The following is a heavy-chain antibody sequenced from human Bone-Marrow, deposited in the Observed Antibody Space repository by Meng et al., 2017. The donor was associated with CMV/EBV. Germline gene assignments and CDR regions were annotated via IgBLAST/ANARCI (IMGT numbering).Heavy chain of an antibody. Sequence: SETLSLTCAVYGGSFSGYYWSWIRQPPGKGLEWIGEINHSGSTNYNPSLKSRVTISVDTSKNQFSLKLSSVTAADTAVYYCARTTTPYDDYYYGMDVWDQGTTVTVSS. CDR3: ARTTTPYDDYYYGMDV. J-gene: IGHJ6*02. CDR2: INHSGST. D-gene: IGHD3-16*01. V-gene: IGHV4-34*01. CDR1: GGSFSGYY.